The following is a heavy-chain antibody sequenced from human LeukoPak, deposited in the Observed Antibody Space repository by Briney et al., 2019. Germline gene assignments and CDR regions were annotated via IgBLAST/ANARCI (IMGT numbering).Heavy chain of an antibody. J-gene: IGHJ4*02. Sequence: GGSLRLSCAAPGFTFSSYAMHWVRQAPGKGLEWVAVISYDGSNKYYADSVKGRFTISRDNSKNTLYLQMNSLRAEDTAVYYCARDMSDYAGHGQSGPFDYWGQGTLVTVSS. CDR3: ARDMSDYAGHGQSGPFDY. CDR1: GFTFSSYA. D-gene: IGHD3-16*01. CDR2: ISYDGSNK. V-gene: IGHV3-30*01.